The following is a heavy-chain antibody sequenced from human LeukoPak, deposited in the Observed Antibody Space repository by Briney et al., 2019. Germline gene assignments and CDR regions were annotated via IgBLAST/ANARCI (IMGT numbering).Heavy chain of an antibody. Sequence: ASVKVSCKASGYTFTSYYMHWVRQAPGQGLEWMGIINPSGGSTSYAQKFQGRVTMTRDTSTSTVYMELSSLRSEDTAVYYCARDGPNRYNCNSEFDYWGQGTLVTVSS. CDR3: ARDGPNRYNCNSEFDY. D-gene: IGHD1-7*01. CDR2: INPSGGST. J-gene: IGHJ4*02. V-gene: IGHV1-46*01. CDR1: GYTFTSYY.